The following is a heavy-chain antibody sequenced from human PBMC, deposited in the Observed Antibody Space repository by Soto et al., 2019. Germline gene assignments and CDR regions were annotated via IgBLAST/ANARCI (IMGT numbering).Heavy chain of an antibody. CDR2: ISYDGSNK. CDR3: AKDTPGTIAVAAIDY. CDR1: GFTLSSYG. D-gene: IGHD6-19*01. V-gene: IGHV3-30*18. Sequence: GAPRLSCAASGFTLSSYGMHRGRQAPGKGLEWVAVISYDGSNKYYADSVKGRFTISRDNSKNTLYLQMNSLRAEDTAVYYCAKDTPGTIAVAAIDYWGQGTLVTVSS. J-gene: IGHJ4*02.